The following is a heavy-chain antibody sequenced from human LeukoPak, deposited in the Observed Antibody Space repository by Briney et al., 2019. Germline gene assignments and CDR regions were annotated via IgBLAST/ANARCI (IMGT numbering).Heavy chain of an antibody. D-gene: IGHD6-19*01. J-gene: IGHJ4*02. V-gene: IGHV3-48*04. Sequence: GGSLRLSCAASGFTFSSYSMNWVRQAPGKGLEWVSYISSSSSTIYYADSVKGRFTISRVNAKNSLYLQMNSLRAEDTAVYYCARDGGLSSGWEFYWGQGTLVTVSS. CDR3: ARDGGLSSGWEFY. CDR2: ISSSSSTI. CDR1: GFTFSSYS.